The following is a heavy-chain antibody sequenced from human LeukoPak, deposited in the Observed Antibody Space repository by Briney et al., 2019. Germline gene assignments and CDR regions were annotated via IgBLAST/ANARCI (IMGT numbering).Heavy chain of an antibody. D-gene: IGHD5-24*01. CDR2: FDPEDGET. V-gene: IGHV1-24*01. CDR1: GYTLTELS. CDR3: ATYSRGGYNFAGIDY. Sequence: ASVKVSCKVSGYTLTELSMHWVRQAPGKGLEWMGGFDPEDGETIYAQKFQGRVTMTEDTSTDTAYMELSSLRSEDTAVYYCATYSRGGYNFAGIDYWGQGTLVTVSS. J-gene: IGHJ4*02.